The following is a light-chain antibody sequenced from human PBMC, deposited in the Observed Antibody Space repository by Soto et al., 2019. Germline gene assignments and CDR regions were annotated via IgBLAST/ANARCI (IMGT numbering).Light chain of an antibody. V-gene: IGKV3-20*01. CDR3: QQYGSSPIT. CDR2: GAS. Sequence: IVFTQSPGTLSLSPGESATLSCRASQSVISTYLAWYQQKPGQAHRLLIYGASSRATGIPDRFSGSVSGTDFTITISRLEPEDGAVDDCQQYGSSPITFCQGTRLEIK. CDR1: QSVISTY. J-gene: IGKJ5*01.